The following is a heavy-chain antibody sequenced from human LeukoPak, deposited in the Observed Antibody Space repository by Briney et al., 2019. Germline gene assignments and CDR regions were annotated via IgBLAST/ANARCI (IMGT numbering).Heavy chain of an antibody. CDR2: ISGSGGST. J-gene: IGHJ4*02. Sequence: PGGSLRLSCTASGFTFSSYAMSWVRQARGKGLEWVSAISGSGGSTYYADSVKGRFTISRDNSKNTLYLQMNSMRAEDRAVYYCAKDLNYYDSSGYSVLVDYWGQGTLVTVSS. D-gene: IGHD3-22*01. CDR3: AKDLNYYDSSGYSVLVDY. CDR1: GFTFSSYA. V-gene: IGHV3-23*01.